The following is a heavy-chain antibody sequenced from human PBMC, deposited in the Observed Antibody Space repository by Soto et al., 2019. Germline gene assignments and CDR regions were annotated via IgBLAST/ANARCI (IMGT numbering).Heavy chain of an antibody. J-gene: IGHJ3*02. Sequence: GESLKISCAASGFTFSDYYMSWIRQAPGKGLEWVSYISSSGSTIYYADSVKGRFTISRDNAKNSLYLQMNSLRAEDTAVYYCARGLWRHCSGGSCYQGVAFDIWGQGTMVTVSS. V-gene: IGHV3-11*01. D-gene: IGHD2-15*01. CDR3: ARGLWRHCSGGSCYQGVAFDI. CDR1: GFTFSDYY. CDR2: ISSSGSTI.